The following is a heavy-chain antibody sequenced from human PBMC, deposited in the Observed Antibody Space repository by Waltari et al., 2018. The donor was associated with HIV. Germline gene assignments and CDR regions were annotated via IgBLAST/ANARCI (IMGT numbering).Heavy chain of an antibody. CDR2: NSGHNGKT. CDR1: GYIFTDYY. J-gene: IGHJ4*02. CDR3: ARDRGLGNNYYKVPFYFDY. Sequence: QVQLVQSGPEVKNPGASVKVYCKTSGYIFTDYYIDWVRQAPGQGLEWLGWNSGHNGKTGYAQTLQGRISVATDTSTGTAYMELSNLRSDDTAVYYCARDRGLGNNYYKVPFYFDYWGQGTLLTVSS. V-gene: IGHV1-18*01. D-gene: IGHD2-2*02.